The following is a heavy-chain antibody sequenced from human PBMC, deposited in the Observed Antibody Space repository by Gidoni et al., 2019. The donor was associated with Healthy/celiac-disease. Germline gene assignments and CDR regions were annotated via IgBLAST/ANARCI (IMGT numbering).Heavy chain of an antibody. CDR1: GFTFSDYY. Sequence: QVQLVESGGGLVKPGGSLRLSCAASGFTFSDYYMSWIRQAPGKGLEWVSYISSSGSTIYYADSVKGRFTISRDNAKNSLYLQMNSLRAEDTAVYYCARDRPYYDFYGSGDHYYYGMDVWGQGTTVTVSS. D-gene: IGHD3-3*01. V-gene: IGHV3-11*01. CDR2: ISSSGSTI. CDR3: ARDRPYYDFYGSGDHYYYGMDV. J-gene: IGHJ6*02.